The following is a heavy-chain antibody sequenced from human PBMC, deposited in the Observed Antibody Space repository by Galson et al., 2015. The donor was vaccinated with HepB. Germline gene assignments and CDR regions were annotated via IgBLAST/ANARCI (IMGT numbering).Heavy chain of an antibody. CDR3: AGTKEYSSSPTELGY. Sequence: FSGYYWSWVRQAPGQGLEWMGIINPSGGSTSYAQKFQGRVTMTRDTSTSTVYMELSSLRSEDTAVYYCAGTKEYSSSPTELGYWGQGTLVTVSS. J-gene: IGHJ4*02. CDR1: FSGYY. CDR2: INPSGGST. V-gene: IGHV1-46*01. D-gene: IGHD6-6*01.